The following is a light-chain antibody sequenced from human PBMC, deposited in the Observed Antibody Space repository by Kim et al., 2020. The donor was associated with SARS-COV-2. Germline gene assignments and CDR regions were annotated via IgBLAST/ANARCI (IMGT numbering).Light chain of an antibody. CDR3: QTWGTGFVV. V-gene: IGLV4-69*01. CDR1: SEHSKNA. J-gene: IGLJ3*02. Sequence: QPVLTPSPSASASLGASVKLTCTLNSEHSKNAIAWHQQRPEKGPRYLMKVEKDGSHTKGDEVPDRFSGSSSGAERYLTISGLQFVDEAAYYCQTWGTGFVVFGGGTQLTVL. CDR2: VEKDGSH.